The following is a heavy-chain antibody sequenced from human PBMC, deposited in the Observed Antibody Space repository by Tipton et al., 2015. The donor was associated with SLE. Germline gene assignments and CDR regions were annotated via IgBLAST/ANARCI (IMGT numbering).Heavy chain of an antibody. D-gene: IGHD3-9*01. J-gene: IGHJ3*02. Sequence: TLSLTCAVYGGSFSGYYWSWIRQPPGKGLEWIGEINHSGSTNYNPSLKSRVTMSVDTSKNQFSLKLSSVTAADTAVYYCARNHYHISTGYSDAFDIWGQGTMVTVSS. V-gene: IGHV4-34*09. CDR3: ARNHYHISTGYSDAFDI. CDR1: GGSFSGYY. CDR2: INHSGST.